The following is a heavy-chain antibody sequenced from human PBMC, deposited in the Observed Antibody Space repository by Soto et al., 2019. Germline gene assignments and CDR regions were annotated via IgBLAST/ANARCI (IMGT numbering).Heavy chain of an antibody. D-gene: IGHD1-26*01. Sequence: QVQLVESGGGVVQPGRSLRLSCAASGFTFSNYGMHWVRQAPGKGLEWVAVISYDGSNKYHAGSVKGRFTISRDNSKNTLYLQMNSRRAEDTAVYYWAKAGFSGSSTYYYHYGMDVWGQGTTVTVSS. CDR1: GFTFSNYG. CDR3: AKAGFSGSSTYYYHYGMDV. CDR2: ISYDGSNK. J-gene: IGHJ6*02. V-gene: IGHV3-30*18.